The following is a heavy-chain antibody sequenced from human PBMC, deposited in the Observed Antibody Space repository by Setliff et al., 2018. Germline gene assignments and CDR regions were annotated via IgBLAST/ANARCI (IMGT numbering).Heavy chain of an antibody. CDR1: GFTLSHNW. Sequence: GGSLRLSCAASGFTLSHNWMNWVRQGPGKGLVWVSYINNDGSVTKYGDSVKGRFTISRDNAKNTLYLQMNSLRAEDTAAYYCVRDGAGAFDYWGQGALVTVSS. CDR2: INNDGSVT. V-gene: IGHV3-74*01. CDR3: VRDGAGAFDY. D-gene: IGHD1-26*01. J-gene: IGHJ4*02.